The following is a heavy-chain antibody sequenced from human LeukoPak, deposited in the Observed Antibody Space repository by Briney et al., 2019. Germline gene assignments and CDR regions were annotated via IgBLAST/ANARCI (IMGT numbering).Heavy chain of an antibody. CDR3: ARSAGYCSSTSCYYYDY. J-gene: IGHJ4*02. D-gene: IGHD2-2*01. CDR2: ISYDGSNK. CDR1: GFTFSSYA. V-gene: IGHV3-30*04. Sequence: GGSLRLSCAASGFTFSSYAMHWVRQAPGKGLEWVAVISYDGSNKYYADSVEGRFTISRDNSKNTLYLQMNSLRPEDTAVYYCARSAGYCSSTSCYYYDYWGQGTLVTVSS.